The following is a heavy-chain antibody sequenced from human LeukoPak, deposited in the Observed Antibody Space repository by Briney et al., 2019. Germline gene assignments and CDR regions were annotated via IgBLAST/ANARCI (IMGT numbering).Heavy chain of an antibody. D-gene: IGHD6-13*01. CDR2: IIPILGIA. J-gene: IGHJ4*02. CDR1: GGTFSSYA. V-gene: IGHV1-69*04. CDR3: ARFLAAAGNRGDYYFDY. Sequence: GSSVKVSCKASGGTFSSYAISWVRQAPGQGLEWMGRIIPILGIANYAQKFQGRVTITTDESTSTAYMELSSLRSEDTAVYYCARFLAAAGNRGDYYFDYWGQGTLVTVSS.